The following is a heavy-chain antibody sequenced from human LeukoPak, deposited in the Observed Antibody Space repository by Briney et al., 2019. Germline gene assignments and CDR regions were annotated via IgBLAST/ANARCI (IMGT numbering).Heavy chain of an antibody. CDR1: GGTFSSYA. CDR3: AREKERITMVVVVTPPDY. J-gene: IGHJ4*02. V-gene: IGHV1-69*04. D-gene: IGHD3-22*01. CDR2: IIPILGIA. Sequence: SVKVSCKASGGTFSSYAISWVRQAPGQGLEWMGRIIPILGIANYAQKFQGRVTITADKSTSTAYMELSSLRSEDTAVYYCAREKERITMVVVVTPPDYWGQGTLVTVSS.